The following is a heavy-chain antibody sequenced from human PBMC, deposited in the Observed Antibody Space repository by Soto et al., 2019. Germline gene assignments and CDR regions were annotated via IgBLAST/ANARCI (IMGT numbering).Heavy chain of an antibody. Sequence: QVQLVESGGGVVQPGRSLRLSCAASGFTFSSYGMHWVRQAPGKGLEWVAVISYDGSNKYYADSVKGRFTISRDNSKNTLYLQMNSLRAEDTAVYYCAKDLLGPGRAYGMDVWGKGPRSPSPQ. D-gene: IGHD7-27*01. CDR1: GFTFSSYG. CDR3: AKDLLGPGRAYGMDV. J-gene: IGHJ6*01. V-gene: IGHV3-30*18. CDR2: ISYDGSNK.